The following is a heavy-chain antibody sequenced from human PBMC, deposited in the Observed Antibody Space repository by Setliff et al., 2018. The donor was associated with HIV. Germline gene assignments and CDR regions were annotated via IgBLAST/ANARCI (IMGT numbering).Heavy chain of an antibody. J-gene: IGHJ4*02. V-gene: IGHV1-46*01. CDR3: ARDLSISNPYYDILTGPGVY. Sequence: GASVKVSCKASGYTFTSYHMYWVRQAPGQGLEWVGAINPSGGSTRYAQKFQGRVTMTRDTSTSTVYMELSSLRSEDTAVYYCARDLSISNPYYDILTGPGVYWGQGTLVTVSS. D-gene: IGHD3-9*01. CDR2: INPSGGST. CDR1: GYTFTSYH.